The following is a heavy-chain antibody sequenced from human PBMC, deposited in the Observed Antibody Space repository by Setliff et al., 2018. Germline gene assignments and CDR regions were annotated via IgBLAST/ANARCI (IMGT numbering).Heavy chain of an antibody. CDR3: ARGGMAAAGRKGVFEH. J-gene: IGHJ4*02. Sequence: ASVKVSCKASGYSLVRFYMHWVRQAPGQGLEWMGIVNTGGGSASYAQKFQGRVAMTSDTSANSVYMELNNLTSDDSATYYCARGGMAAAGRKGVFEHWGQGTLVTVSS. V-gene: IGHV1-46*01. CDR1: GYSLVRFY. CDR2: VNTGGGSA. D-gene: IGHD6-13*01.